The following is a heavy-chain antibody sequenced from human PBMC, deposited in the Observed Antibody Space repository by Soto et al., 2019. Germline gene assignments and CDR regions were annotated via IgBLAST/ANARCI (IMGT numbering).Heavy chain of an antibody. CDR1: GGLFSSFA. Sequence: QEQLVQSGAEVKKLGSSVKVSCKDSGGLFSSFAISWVRQAPGQGLEWLGGIIPVFNTPYYAQKFQGRVTITADESTNTAYMELSSLRSEDTAMYYCARGGGPYVWFNEFWGQGSLVTVSS. J-gene: IGHJ4*02. CDR2: IIPVFNTP. V-gene: IGHV1-69*01. CDR3: ARGGGPYVWFNEF. D-gene: IGHD2-15*01.